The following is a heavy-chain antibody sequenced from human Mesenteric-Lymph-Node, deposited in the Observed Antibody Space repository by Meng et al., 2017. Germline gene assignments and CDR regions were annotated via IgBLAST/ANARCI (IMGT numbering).Heavy chain of an antibody. D-gene: IGHD3-10*01. CDR1: GHTSTRYY. V-gene: IGHV1-46*01. CDR2: INPSGGSS. J-gene: IGHJ4*02. CDR3: ARLPQEKWFGELLFDY. Sequence: ASVKVSCKASGHTSTRYYLHWVRQAPGQGLEWMGIINPSGGSSTYAQKFQGRVTMTSDTSTNTVYMELSRLRSDDTAVYYCARLPQEKWFGELLFDYWGQGTLVTVSS.